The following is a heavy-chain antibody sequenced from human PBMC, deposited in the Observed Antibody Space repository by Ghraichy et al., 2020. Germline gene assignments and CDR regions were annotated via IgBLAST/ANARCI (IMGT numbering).Heavy chain of an antibody. CDR3: ARGVVVPAAPHRLNGMDV. D-gene: IGHD2-2*01. V-gene: IGHV4-31*03. CDR2: IYYSGST. J-gene: IGHJ6*02. CDR1: GGSISSGGYY. Sequence: LRLSCTVSGGSISSGGYYWSWIRQHPGKGLEWIGYIYYSGSTYYNPSLKSRVTISVDTSKNQFSLKLSSVTAADTAVYYCARGVVVPAAPHRLNGMDVWGQGTTVTVSS.